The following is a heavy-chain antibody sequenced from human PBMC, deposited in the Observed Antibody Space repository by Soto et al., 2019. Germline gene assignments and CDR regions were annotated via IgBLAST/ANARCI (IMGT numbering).Heavy chain of an antibody. J-gene: IGHJ6*03. Sequence: GVSLRLSCAASGFTFSSYGMHWVRQAPGKGLEWVAVIWYDGSNKYYADSVKGRFTISRDNSKNTLYLQMNSLRAEDTAVYYCARVVATGYYYYYMDVWGKGTTVTVSS. D-gene: IGHD5-12*01. CDR1: GFTFSSYG. V-gene: IGHV3-33*01. CDR2: IWYDGSNK. CDR3: ARVVATGYYYYYMDV.